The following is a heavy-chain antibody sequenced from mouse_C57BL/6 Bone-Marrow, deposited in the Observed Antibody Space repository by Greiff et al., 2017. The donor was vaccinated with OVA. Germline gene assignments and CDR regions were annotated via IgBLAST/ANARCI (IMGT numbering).Heavy chain of an antibody. D-gene: IGHD1-1*01. Sequence: VQLQQPGAELVKPGASVKLSCKASGYTFTSYWMQWVKQRPGQGLEWIGEIDPSDSYTNYNQKFKGKATLTVDTSSSTAYMQLSSLTSEDSAVYYCARLILRFLDYWGQGTTLTVSS. J-gene: IGHJ2*01. CDR1: GYTFTSYW. CDR3: ARLILRFLDY. V-gene: IGHV1-50*01. CDR2: IDPSDSYT.